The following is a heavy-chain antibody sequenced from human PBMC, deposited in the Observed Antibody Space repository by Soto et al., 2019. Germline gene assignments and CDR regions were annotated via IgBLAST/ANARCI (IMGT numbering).Heavy chain of an antibody. CDR2: ISYDETNK. CDR3: ARVREPQGFRYYPYHGMDV. Sequence: QVQLVESGGGMVQPGRSLRLSCAASGFTFNTYAIHWVRQAPGKGLEWVAVISYDETNKYYADSVKGRFTISRDNSKNTLYLQLNSLRREDTAVYFCARVREPQGFRYYPYHGMDVWGPGTTVTVSS. V-gene: IGHV3-30-3*01. CDR1: GFTFNTYA. D-gene: IGHD1-26*01. J-gene: IGHJ6*02.